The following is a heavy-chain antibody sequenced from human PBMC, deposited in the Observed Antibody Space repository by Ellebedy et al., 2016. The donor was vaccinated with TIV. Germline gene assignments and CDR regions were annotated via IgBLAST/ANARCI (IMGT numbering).Heavy chain of an antibody. J-gene: IGHJ6*02. CDR3: AKDLEYRSYNYYGMDV. D-gene: IGHD6-6*01. CDR2: ISYDGSNK. CDR1: GFTFSSYG. Sequence: GESLKISCAASGFTFSSYGMHWVRQAPGKGLEWVAVISYDGSNKYYADSVKGRFTISRDNSKNTLYLQMNSLRAEDTAVYYCAKDLEYRSYNYYGMDVWGQGTTVTVS. V-gene: IGHV3-30*18.